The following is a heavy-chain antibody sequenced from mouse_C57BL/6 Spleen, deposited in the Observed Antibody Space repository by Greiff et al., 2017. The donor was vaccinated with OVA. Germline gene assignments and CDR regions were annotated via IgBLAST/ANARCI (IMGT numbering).Heavy chain of an antibody. Sequence: QVQLQQSGPGLVAPSQSLSITCTVSGFSLTSYGVSWVRQPPGKGLEWLGVIWGEGSTNYHSALISRLSISKDNSKCQAFLILISLLTDDTATFYCAKRSGGKRDDWGTGTTVTVSS. V-gene: IGHV2-3*01. J-gene: IGHJ1*03. CDR3: AKRSGGKRDD. CDR1: GFSLTSYG. CDR2: IWGEGST.